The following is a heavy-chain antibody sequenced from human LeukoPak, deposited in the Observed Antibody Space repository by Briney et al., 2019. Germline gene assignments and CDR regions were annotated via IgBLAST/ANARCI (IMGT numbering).Heavy chain of an antibody. D-gene: IGHD2-15*01. CDR1: RFTFSSYG. Sequence: GGSLRVSCAASRFTFSSYGMHWVRQAPGKGLEWAAVIWYDGSNKYYGDSVKGRFTISRDNSMNTLYLQMNSLRAEDTAVYYCARAGYCSGGSCYSVGAFDIWGQGTMVTVSS. CDR3: ARAGYCSGGSCYSVGAFDI. V-gene: IGHV3-33*01. CDR2: IWYDGSNK. J-gene: IGHJ3*02.